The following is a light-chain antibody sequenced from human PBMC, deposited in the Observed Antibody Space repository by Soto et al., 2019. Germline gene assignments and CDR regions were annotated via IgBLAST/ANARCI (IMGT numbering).Light chain of an antibody. Sequence: EIVLTQSPGTLSLSPGETVTLSCRASQSVSSSFIAWYQQKPGHSPSLLVFGASTRATDIPDRFSGRGSGTDFTRTISRLEPEDFAVYYCHHYGSSWAFGQGSKVEFK. J-gene: IGKJ1*01. CDR2: GAS. V-gene: IGKV3-20*01. CDR3: HHYGSSWA. CDR1: QSVSSSF.